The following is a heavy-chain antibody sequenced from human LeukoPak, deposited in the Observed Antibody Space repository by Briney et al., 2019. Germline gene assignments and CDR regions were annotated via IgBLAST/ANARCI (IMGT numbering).Heavy chain of an antibody. D-gene: IGHD1-26*01. CDR1: GYTFTDYY. CDR3: ARGTKDILGPVDY. V-gene: IGHV1-2*02. CDR2: IHPNTVVT. Sequence: ASVTVSCKASGYTFTDYYIHWVRQAPGQGLEWMGWIHPNTVVTNFDQKFQGRVTLTRDTSISTAYMELSRLRSDDTAVYYCARGTKDILGPVDYWGQGTLVTVSS. J-gene: IGHJ4*02.